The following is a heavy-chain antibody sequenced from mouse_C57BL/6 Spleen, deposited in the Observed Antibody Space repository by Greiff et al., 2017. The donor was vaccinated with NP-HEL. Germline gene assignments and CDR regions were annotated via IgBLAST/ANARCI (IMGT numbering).Heavy chain of an antibody. J-gene: IGHJ2*01. CDR2: IDPSDSYT. V-gene: IGHV1-50*01. CDR1: GYTFTSYS. CDR3: ARITTGVARDY. Sequence: QVQLQQSGAELVKPGASVKLSCKASGYTFTSYSMQWVKQRPGQGLEWIGEIDPSDSYTNYNQKFKGKATLTVDTSSSTAYMQLSSLTSEDSAVYYCARITTGVARDYWGQGTTLTVSS. D-gene: IGHD1-1*01.